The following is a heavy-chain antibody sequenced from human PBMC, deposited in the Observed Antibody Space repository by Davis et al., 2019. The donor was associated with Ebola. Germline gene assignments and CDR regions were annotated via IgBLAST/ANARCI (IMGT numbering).Heavy chain of an antibody. J-gene: IGHJ6*02. Sequence: SETLSLTCTVSGGSTSSYYWSWIRQPPGKGLEWIGYIYYSGSTYYNPSLKSRVTISVDTSKNQFSLKLSSVTAADTAVYYCARGRTAGYYYYGMDVWGQGTTVTVSS. CDR3: ARGRTAGYYYYGMDV. CDR2: IYYSGST. V-gene: IGHV4-59*08. D-gene: IGHD6-13*01. CDR1: GGSTSSYY.